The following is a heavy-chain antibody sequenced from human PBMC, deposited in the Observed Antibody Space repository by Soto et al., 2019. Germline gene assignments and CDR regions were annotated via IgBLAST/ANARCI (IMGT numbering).Heavy chain of an antibody. J-gene: IGHJ4*02. CDR2: ISGSGGST. Sequence: GSLRISCAASVFTCSSYAMSWVRQAPGKGLEWVSAISGSGGSTYYADSVKGRFTISRDNSKNTLYLQMNSLRAEDTAVYYCAKDLASSSWYLDYWGQGTLVTVSS. CDR1: VFTCSSYA. CDR3: AKDLASSSWYLDY. D-gene: IGHD6-13*01. V-gene: IGHV3-23*01.